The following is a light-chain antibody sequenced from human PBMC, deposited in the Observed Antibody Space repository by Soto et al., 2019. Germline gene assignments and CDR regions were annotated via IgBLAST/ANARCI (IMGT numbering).Light chain of an antibody. CDR2: EVI. CDR1: SSDVGGHNY. CDR3: TSYAGSDNVI. J-gene: IGLJ2*01. Sequence: QSALTQPPSASGSPGQSVTISYTGTSSDVGGHNYVSWYQQHPGKAPKLLIYEVIQRPSGVPDRFSGSKSGNTASLTVSGLQAEDEADYYCTSYAGSDNVIFGGGTKVTVL. V-gene: IGLV2-8*01.